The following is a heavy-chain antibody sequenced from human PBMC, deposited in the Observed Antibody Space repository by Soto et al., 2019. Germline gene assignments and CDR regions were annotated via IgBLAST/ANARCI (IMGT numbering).Heavy chain of an antibody. Sequence: QLQLQESGPGLVKPSETLSLTCSVSGGSISSTSHYWGWIRQPPGKGLEWIGSVYYSGNAHYNASLKSRVTISVDTSKNQFSLRLTSVTAADTAVYYCARLIYGMDVWVQGTTVTVSS. J-gene: IGHJ6*02. CDR2: VYYSGNA. CDR1: GGSISSTSHY. CDR3: ARLIYGMDV. V-gene: IGHV4-39*01.